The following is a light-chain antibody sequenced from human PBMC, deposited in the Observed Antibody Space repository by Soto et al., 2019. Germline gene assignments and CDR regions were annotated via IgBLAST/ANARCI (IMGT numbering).Light chain of an antibody. CDR3: HQYSAWPPVT. Sequence: EIVMTQSPATLSVSPGARATLSCRASQSVGNKLAWYQQRPGQAPRLLIRGASTRATGIPVKFSGSGSGTDFTLTISSLQSEDSAIYYCHQYSAWPPVTFGQGTRLEIK. J-gene: IGKJ5*01. V-gene: IGKV3D-15*01. CDR1: QSVGNK. CDR2: GAS.